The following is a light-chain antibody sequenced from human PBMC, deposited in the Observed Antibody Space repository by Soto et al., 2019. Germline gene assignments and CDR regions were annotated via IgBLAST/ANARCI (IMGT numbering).Light chain of an antibody. CDR3: QQYESTPPT. J-gene: IGKJ2*01. CDR2: WES. CDR1: QSVLYSSNNNNY. V-gene: IGKV4-1*01. Sequence: IVMTQSPDSLAVSLGERATINCKSSQSVLYSSNNNNYIAWFQQRPGQRPKLLIYWESTRESGIPDRFSGRGSGTDFTLTITSLQAADVAFYYCQQYESTPPTFGQGTKLEIK.